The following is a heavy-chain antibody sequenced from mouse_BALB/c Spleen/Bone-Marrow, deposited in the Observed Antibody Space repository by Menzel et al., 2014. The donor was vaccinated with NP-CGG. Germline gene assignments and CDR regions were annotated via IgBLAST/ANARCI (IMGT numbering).Heavy chain of an antibody. CDR1: GFSLTSYG. CDR2: IWSDGST. Sequence: VKLMESGPDLVAPSQSLSLTCTVSGFSLTSYGLHWVRQPPGKGLEWLGVIWSDGSTTYNLALKSRLSISKDNSKRQVLLKMNSLQTDDTAMYYCARSGTDYAMDYWGQGTSVTVSS. CDR3: ARSGTDYAMDY. V-gene: IGHV2-6-2*01. D-gene: IGHD4-1*01. J-gene: IGHJ4*01.